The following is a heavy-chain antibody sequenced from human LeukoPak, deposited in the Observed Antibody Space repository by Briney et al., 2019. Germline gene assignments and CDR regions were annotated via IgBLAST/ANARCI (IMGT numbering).Heavy chain of an antibody. J-gene: IGHJ4*02. CDR2: IFYSGSP. D-gene: IGHD3-22*01. V-gene: IGHV4-59*08. Sequence: PSETLSLTCTVSGGSISSYYWSWIRQSPGKGLEWIANIFYSGSPNYNPSLKSRVTITFDTSKNQFSLKLSSVTAADTAVYYCARYTSAYYFDFDYWGQGTLVTVSS. CDR3: ARYTSAYYFDFDY. CDR1: GGSISSYY.